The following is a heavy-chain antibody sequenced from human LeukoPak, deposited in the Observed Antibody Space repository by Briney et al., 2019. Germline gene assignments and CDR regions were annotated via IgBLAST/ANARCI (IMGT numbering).Heavy chain of an antibody. D-gene: IGHD4-11*01. J-gene: IGHJ3*02. CDR2: IFYSGIT. CDR1: GESISGFY. Sequence: PSETLSLTCTVSGESISGFYWNWIRQPPGKGLEWIGYIFYSGITNYNPSLKSRVTISVDTSKNQFSLKLSSVTAADTAVYYCARIITVTTDAFDIWGQGTMVTVSS. CDR3: ARIITVTTDAFDI. V-gene: IGHV4-59*12.